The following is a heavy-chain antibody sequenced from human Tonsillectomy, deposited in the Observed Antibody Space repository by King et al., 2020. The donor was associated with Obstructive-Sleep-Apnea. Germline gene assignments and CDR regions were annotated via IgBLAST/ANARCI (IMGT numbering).Heavy chain of an antibody. D-gene: IGHD4-17*01. CDR2: IYYSGST. CDR1: GGSISSSDYY. J-gene: IGHJ4*02. Sequence: QLQESGPGLVKPSETLSLTCTVSGGSISSSDYYWGWIRQPPGKGLEGIGSIYYSGSTYYNPSLKSRVTISLDTSKNHFSLRLSSVTAADTAVYYCVREDYGDFECAYWGQGTLVTVSS. V-gene: IGHV4-39*07. CDR3: VREDYGDFECAY.